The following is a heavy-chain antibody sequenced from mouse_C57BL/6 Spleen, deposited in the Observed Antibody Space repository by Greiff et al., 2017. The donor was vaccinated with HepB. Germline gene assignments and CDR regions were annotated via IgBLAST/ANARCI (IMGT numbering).Heavy chain of an antibody. D-gene: IGHD1-1*01. CDR2: IDPETGGT. V-gene: IGHV1-15*01. CDR3: TRGGIYYYGSSLMDY. Sequence: VQLQQSGAELVRPGASVTLSCKASGYTFTDYEMHWVKQTPVHGLEWIGAIDPETGGTAYNQKFKGKAILTADKSSSTAYMELRSLTSEDSAVYYCTRGGIYYYGSSLMDYWGQGTSVTVSS. CDR1: GYTFTDYE. J-gene: IGHJ4*01.